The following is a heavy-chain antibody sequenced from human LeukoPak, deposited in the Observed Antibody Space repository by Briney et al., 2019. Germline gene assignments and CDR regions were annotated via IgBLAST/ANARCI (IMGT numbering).Heavy chain of an antibody. CDR2: ISYDGSNK. CDR3: AKDHLAGYSYGGYYFDY. J-gene: IGHJ4*02. D-gene: IGHD5-18*01. V-gene: IGHV3-30*18. CDR1: GLSVSINY. Sequence: GGSLRLSCAASGLSVSINYMSWVRQAPGKGLEWVAVISYDGSNKNYVDSVKGRFTISRDNSKNTLYLQMSSLRGEDTAVYYCAKDHLAGYSYGGYYFDYWGQGTLVTVSS.